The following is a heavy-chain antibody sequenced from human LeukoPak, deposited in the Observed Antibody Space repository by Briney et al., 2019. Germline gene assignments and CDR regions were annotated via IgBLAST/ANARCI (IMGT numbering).Heavy chain of an antibody. CDR3: AKAMRGSNGGIDY. V-gene: IGHV3-33*06. J-gene: IGHJ4*02. D-gene: IGHD4-23*01. Sequence: GGSLRLSCAASGFTFSSYGMHWVRQAPGKGLEWVAVIWYGGSNKYYADSVKGRFTISRDNSKNTLYLQMNSLRAEDTAVYYCAKAMRGSNGGIDYWGQGTLVTVSS. CDR2: IWYGGSNK. CDR1: GFTFSSYG.